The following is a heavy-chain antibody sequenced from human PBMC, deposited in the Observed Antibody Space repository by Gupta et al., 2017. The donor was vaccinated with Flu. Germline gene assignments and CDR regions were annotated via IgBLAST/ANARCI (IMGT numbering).Heavy chain of an antibody. V-gene: IGHV2-5*02. D-gene: IGHD6-13*01. Sequence: YWDDDKRYSPSLKSRLTITKDTSKNQVVLTMTNMDPVDTATYYCAHSPGYSSSWHFDYWGQGTLVTVSS. CDR2: YWDDDK. J-gene: IGHJ4*02. CDR3: AHSPGYSSSWHFDY.